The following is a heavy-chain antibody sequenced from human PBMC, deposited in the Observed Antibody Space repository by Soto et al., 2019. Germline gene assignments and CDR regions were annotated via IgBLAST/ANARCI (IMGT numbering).Heavy chain of an antibody. J-gene: IGHJ6*02. Sequence: SETLSLTCRLSGGSITGAYYWNWIRQHPGKGLEWIGSIHYRGSTYYNPFLKTRITISLDRSNNQFSLNLSSVTAADTAVYYCARVRDSFGLDVWGQGTTVTVSS. CDR3: ARVRDSFGLDV. D-gene: IGHD2-15*01. V-gene: IGHV4-31*03. CDR1: GGSITGAYY. CDR2: IHYRGST.